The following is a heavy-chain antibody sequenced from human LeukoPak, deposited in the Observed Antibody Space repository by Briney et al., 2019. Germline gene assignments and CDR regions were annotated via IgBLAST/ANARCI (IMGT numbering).Heavy chain of an antibody. D-gene: IGHD3-22*01. Sequence: SETLSLTCTVSGGSISSYYWSWIRQPAGKGLEWIGRIYTSGSTNYNPSLKSRVTISVDTSKNQFSLKLSSVTAADTAVYYCAGSLTYYYDSSGYNYWGQGTLVTVSS. CDR1: GGSISSYY. CDR2: IYTSGST. J-gene: IGHJ4*02. CDR3: AGSLTYYYDSSGYNY. V-gene: IGHV4-4*07.